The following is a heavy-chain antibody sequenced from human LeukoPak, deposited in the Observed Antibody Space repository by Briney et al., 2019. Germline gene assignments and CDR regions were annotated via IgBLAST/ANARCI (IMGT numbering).Heavy chain of an antibody. J-gene: IGHJ4*02. D-gene: IGHD4-23*01. CDR1: GYTFTDYF. CDR3: ARVNGYGDNSPFDY. CDR2: INPNSSGT. Sequence: ASVKVSFKGSGYTFTDYFMHWVRQAPGQGREWMGWINPNSSGTDYAQKFQGRVTITRDTSISTAYMELSRLRSDDTAMYYCARVNGYGDNSPFDYWGQGTLVTVSS. V-gene: IGHV1-2*02.